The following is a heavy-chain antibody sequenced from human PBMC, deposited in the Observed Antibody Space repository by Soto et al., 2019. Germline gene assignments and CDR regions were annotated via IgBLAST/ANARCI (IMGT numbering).Heavy chain of an antibody. Sequence: EVQLVESGGGLVQPGRSLRLSCAASGFTFDDYAMHWVRQAPWKGLEWVSGISWNSGSIGYADSVKGRFTISRDNAKNSLDLQMNSLRAEDTALYYCAKVSSGYDLEYYYYMDVWGKGTTVTVSS. V-gene: IGHV3-9*01. CDR1: GFTFDDYA. CDR2: ISWNSGSI. CDR3: AKVSSGYDLEYYYYMDV. J-gene: IGHJ6*03. D-gene: IGHD5-12*01.